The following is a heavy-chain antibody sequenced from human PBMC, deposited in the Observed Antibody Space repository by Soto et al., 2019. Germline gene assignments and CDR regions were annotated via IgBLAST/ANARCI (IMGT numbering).Heavy chain of an antibody. CDR1: GFTFSGSA. Sequence: EVQLVESGGGLVQPGGSLKLSCAASGFTFSGSAMHWVRQASGKGLEWVGRIRSKANSYATAYAASVKGRFTISRDDSKNTAYRQMNSLKTEDTAVYYCTRGNWFDPWGQGTLVTVSS. J-gene: IGHJ5*02. CDR2: IRSKANSYAT. V-gene: IGHV3-73*02. CDR3: TRGNWFDP.